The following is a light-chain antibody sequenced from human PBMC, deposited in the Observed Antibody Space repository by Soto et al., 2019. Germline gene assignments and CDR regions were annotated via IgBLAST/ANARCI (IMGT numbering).Light chain of an antibody. CDR2: DAY. Sequence: DIQMTQSPSSLSASVGDRVTITCQASQDITNYLNWYQQKPGKPPKLLINDAYNLETGVPSRFSGSGSGTHFSFTINSLQPEDFATYYCQQYDDLPITXGLGTRLDIK. J-gene: IGKJ5*01. V-gene: IGKV1-33*01. CDR3: QQYDDLPIT. CDR1: QDITNY.